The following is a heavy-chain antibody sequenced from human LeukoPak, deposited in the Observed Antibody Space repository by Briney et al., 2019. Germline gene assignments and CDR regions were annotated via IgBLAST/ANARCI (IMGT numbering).Heavy chain of an antibody. D-gene: IGHD6-13*01. CDR3: AREARIAAAGTHWFDP. CDR1: GFTFSSNW. J-gene: IGHJ5*02. Sequence: GGSLRLSCAASGFTFSSNWMHWVRQAPGKGLVWVSRINEDGSTTNYADSVKGRSTIFRDNAKNTLYLQMNSLRAEDTAVYYCAREARIAAAGTHWFDPWGQGTPVTVSS. CDR2: INEDGSTT. V-gene: IGHV3-74*01.